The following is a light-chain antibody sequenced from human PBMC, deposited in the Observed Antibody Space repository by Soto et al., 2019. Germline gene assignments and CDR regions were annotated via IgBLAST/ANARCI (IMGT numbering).Light chain of an antibody. V-gene: IGKV3-20*01. CDR2: GAS. J-gene: IGKJ1*01. Sequence: IVMTQSRSTLSLSPGAGATPSCSASQSVRNNYLAWSQQKPGQAPRLLIYGASTRATGVPARFSGSGSGTDFTLTISSLEPEDFAVYHCQQYGSLSWTVGQGTKVDIK. CDR3: QQYGSLSWT. CDR1: QSVRNNY.